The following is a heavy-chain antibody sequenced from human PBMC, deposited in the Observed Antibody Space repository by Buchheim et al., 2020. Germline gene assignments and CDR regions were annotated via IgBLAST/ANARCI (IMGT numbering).Heavy chain of an antibody. D-gene: IGHD1-26*01. Sequence: EVQLVESGGGLVKPGGSLRLSCAASGFTFSSYSMNWVRQAPGKGLEWVSSISSSSSYIYYADSVKGRFTISRDNAKNSLYLKMKRLSAEDTAVYYCARDRQGAFRDYYYYMDVWGKGTT. CDR1: GFTFSSYS. CDR3: ARDRQGAFRDYYYYMDV. V-gene: IGHV3-21*01. J-gene: IGHJ6*03. CDR2: ISSSSSYI.